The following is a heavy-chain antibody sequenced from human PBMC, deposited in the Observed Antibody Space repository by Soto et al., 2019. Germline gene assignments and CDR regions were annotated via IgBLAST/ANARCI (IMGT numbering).Heavy chain of an antibody. CDR2: IYHSGSA. J-gene: IGHJ4*02. V-gene: IGHV4-38-2*01. D-gene: IGHD3-9*01. CDR3: ARLTTVRYFDY. CDR1: GDSMRTDYY. Sequence: SETLSLTCAVSGDSMRTDYYWGWVRQPPGKGLEWIGSIYHSGSAYYNPSLTSRVTISVDTSKNQFSLKVTSVTAADTAVYYCARLTTVRYFDYWGQGTLVTVSA.